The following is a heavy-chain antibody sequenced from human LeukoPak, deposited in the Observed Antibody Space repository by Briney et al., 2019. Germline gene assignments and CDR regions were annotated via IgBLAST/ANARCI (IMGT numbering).Heavy chain of an antibody. V-gene: IGHV3-11*01. CDR2: ISGSGTTI. CDR1: GFTFSDYY. Sequence: PGGSLRLSCAASGFTFSDYYMGWIRQAPGKGLEWLSYISGSGTTIYYADSVKGRFTISRDNAKNSLDLQMNSLRAEDTAVYYCGRTANFAAGYYIDYWGQGTLVTVSS. D-gene: IGHD6-13*01. CDR3: GRTANFAAGYYIDY. J-gene: IGHJ4*02.